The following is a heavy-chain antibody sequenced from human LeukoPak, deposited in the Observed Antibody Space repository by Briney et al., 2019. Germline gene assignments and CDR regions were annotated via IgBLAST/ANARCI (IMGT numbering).Heavy chain of an antibody. CDR3: ARRLMVRGYYYMDV. D-gene: IGHD3-10*01. Sequence: SETLSLTCTVSGGSISSYYWSWIRQPPGKGLEWIGYIYYSGSTNYNPSLKSRVTISVDTSKNQFSLKLSSVTAADTAVYYCARRLMVRGYYYMDVWGKGTTVTISS. J-gene: IGHJ6*03. CDR2: IYYSGST. CDR1: GGSISSYY. V-gene: IGHV4-59*08.